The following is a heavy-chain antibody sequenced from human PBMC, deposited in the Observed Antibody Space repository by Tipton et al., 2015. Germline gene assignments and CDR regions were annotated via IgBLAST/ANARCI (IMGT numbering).Heavy chain of an antibody. J-gene: IGHJ4*02. Sequence: SLRLSCTVSGDSISSTSWWTWVRQPPGKGLEWIGEIHHGGTTNYNPSLKSRVTLSVDTSKNQFSLQLRSVTAADTALYYCAREAWNSDSSGYDYWGQGTLVTVSS. V-gene: IGHV4-4*02. D-gene: IGHD3-22*01. CDR3: AREAWNSDSSGYDY. CDR2: IHHGGTT. CDR1: GDSISSTSW.